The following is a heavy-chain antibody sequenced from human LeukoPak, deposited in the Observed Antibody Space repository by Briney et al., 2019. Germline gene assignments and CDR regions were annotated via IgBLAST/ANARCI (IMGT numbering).Heavy chain of an antibody. CDR1: GFTFSSYG. CDR2: ISYDGSNK. J-gene: IGHJ6*02. Sequence: GGSLRLSCAASGFTFSSYGMHWVRQAPGKGLEWVAVISYDGSNKYYADSVKGRFTISRDNSKNTLYLQMNSLRAEDTAVYYCAREYCSGGSCYSNYYYGMDVWGQGTTVTVSS. D-gene: IGHD2-15*01. CDR3: AREYCSGGSCYSNYYYGMDV. V-gene: IGHV3-30*03.